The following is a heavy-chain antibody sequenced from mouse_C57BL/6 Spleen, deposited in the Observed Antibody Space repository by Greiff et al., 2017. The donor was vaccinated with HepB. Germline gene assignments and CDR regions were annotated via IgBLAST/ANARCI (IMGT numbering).Heavy chain of an antibody. CDR3: ARGGKIYYGNWYFDV. D-gene: IGHD2-1*01. V-gene: IGHV5-17*01. CDR1: GFTFSDYG. CDR2: ISSGSSTI. J-gene: IGHJ1*03. Sequence: DVMLVESGGGLVKPGGSLKLSCAASGFTFSDYGMHWVRQAPEKGLEWVAYISSGSSTIYYADTVKGRFTISRDNAKNTLFLQMTSLRSEDTAMYYCARGGKIYYGNWYFDVWGTGTTVTVSS.